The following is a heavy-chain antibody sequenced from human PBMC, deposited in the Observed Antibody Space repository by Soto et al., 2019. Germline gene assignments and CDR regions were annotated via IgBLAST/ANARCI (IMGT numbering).Heavy chain of an antibody. D-gene: IGHD3-3*01. Sequence: PSETLSLTCTVPGGSISSSSYYWGWIRQPPGKGLEWIGSIYYSGSTYYNPSLKSRVTISVDTSKNQFSLKLSSVTAADTAVYYCARHVNYDFWSGPTPLTYGMDVWGQGTTVTVSS. J-gene: IGHJ6*02. CDR2: IYYSGST. V-gene: IGHV4-39*01. CDR1: GGSISSSSYY. CDR3: ARHVNYDFWSGPTPLTYGMDV.